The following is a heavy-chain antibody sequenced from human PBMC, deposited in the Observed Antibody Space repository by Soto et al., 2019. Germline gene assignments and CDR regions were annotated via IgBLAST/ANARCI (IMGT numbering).Heavy chain of an antibody. Sequence: QAQLVQSGAEVKEPGASVKVSCKASGYSFTTSGITWVRQAPGQGLEWMGWISTYNGNTNYAQKLQDRVTLTTDTATSTAYLVLRSVSSGDTAVYYFARRLYGDYDYWGQGTLVTVSS. CDR3: ARRLYGDYDY. V-gene: IGHV1-18*01. CDR2: ISTYNGNT. D-gene: IGHD4-17*01. J-gene: IGHJ4*02. CDR1: GYSFTTSG.